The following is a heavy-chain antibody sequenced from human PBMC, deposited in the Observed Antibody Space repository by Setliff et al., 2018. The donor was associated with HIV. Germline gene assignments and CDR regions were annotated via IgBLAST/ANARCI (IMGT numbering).Heavy chain of an antibody. CDR3: AGETYYGSGSYLPTEYYYYYMDV. Sequence: GVSVKVSCKASGGTFSSFAISWVRQAPGQGLEWMGGIIPIFGTANYAQKFQCRVTITTDESTTTAYMELRSLRSEDTAVYYCAGETYYGSGSYLPTEYYYYYMDVWGKGTTVTSP. D-gene: IGHD3-10*01. CDR2: IIPIFGTA. J-gene: IGHJ6*03. V-gene: IGHV1-69*05. CDR1: GGTFSSFA.